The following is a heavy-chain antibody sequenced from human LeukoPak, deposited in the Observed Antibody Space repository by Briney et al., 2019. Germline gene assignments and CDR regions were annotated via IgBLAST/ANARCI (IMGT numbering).Heavy chain of an antibody. CDR1: GGSMGSRSFY. CDR3: ARRTSGGYSGYIDR. J-gene: IGHJ5*02. D-gene: IGHD5-12*01. CDR2: IDHSGNT. Sequence: KPSETLSLTCNVSGGSMGSRSFYWGWIRQPPGQGLEFIGSIDHSGNTNYNSSLKSRVTISADTYRNQFSLKLRSVTDADTAVYYCARRTSGGYSGYIDRWGLGTLVTVSS. V-gene: IGHV4-39*01.